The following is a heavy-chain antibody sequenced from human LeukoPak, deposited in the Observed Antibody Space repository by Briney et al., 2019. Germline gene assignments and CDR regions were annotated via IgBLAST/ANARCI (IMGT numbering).Heavy chain of an antibody. Sequence: ASVKVSCKASGGTFSSYAISWVRQAPGQGLEWMGGIIPIFGTANYAQKFQGRVTITTDESTSTAYMELSSLTSEDTAVYYCAREAIAAGKNFDYWGQGTLVTVSS. D-gene: IGHD6-25*01. CDR1: GGTFSSYA. V-gene: IGHV1-69*05. J-gene: IGHJ4*02. CDR3: AREAIAAGKNFDY. CDR2: IIPIFGTA.